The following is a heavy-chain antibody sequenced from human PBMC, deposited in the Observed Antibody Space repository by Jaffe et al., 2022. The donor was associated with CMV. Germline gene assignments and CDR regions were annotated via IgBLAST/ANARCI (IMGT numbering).Heavy chain of an antibody. D-gene: IGHD1-26*01. Sequence: QVQLQESGPGLVKPSETLSLTCTVSGGSISSYYWSWIRQPPGMGLEWIGHGYYTGNTNYNPSLKSRVTISVDTSKNQFSLKLNSVTAADTAVFYCASRRVGATLFDYWGQGTLVTVSS. V-gene: IGHV4-59*08. CDR3: ASRRVGATLFDY. CDR1: GGSISSYY. J-gene: IGHJ4*02. CDR2: GYYTGNT.